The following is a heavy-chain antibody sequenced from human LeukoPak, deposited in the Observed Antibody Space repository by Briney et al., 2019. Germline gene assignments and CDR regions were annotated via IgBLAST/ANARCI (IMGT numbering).Heavy chain of an antibody. CDR3: ARSIMIIGVVIRGPGY. V-gene: IGHV3-48*01. D-gene: IGHD3-3*01. CDR2: ISSSSNTI. CDR1: GFTFSSYS. Sequence: GGSLRLSCAASGFTFSSYSMNWVRQAPGKGLEWVSYISSSSNTIYYADSVKGRFTISRDNAKNSLYLQMNSLRAEDTAVYYCARSIMIIGVVIRGPGYSGQGTLVTVSS. J-gene: IGHJ4*02.